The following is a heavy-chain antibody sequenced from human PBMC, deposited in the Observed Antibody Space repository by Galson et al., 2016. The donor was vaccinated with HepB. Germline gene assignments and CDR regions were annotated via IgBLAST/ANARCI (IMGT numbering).Heavy chain of an antibody. CDR3: ARSSRQAASSHIDY. Sequence: SVKVSCKASGYTFTSYYMHWVRQAPGQGLEWMGIIDPSGGTTIYAQKFQGRVTMTRDTSTSTVYMKLSSLRSEDTAVYYCARSSRQAASSHIDYWGQGTLVTVST. V-gene: IGHV1-46*01. CDR2: IDPSGGTT. D-gene: IGHD6-13*01. J-gene: IGHJ4*02. CDR1: GYTFTSYY.